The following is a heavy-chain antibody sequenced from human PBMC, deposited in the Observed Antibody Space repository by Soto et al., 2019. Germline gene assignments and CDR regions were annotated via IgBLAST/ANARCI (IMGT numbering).Heavy chain of an antibody. J-gene: IGHJ5*02. V-gene: IGHV1-2*02. Sequence: QVHLVQSGAEVKKPGASVKVSCKASGYSFTDYYMHWVRQAPCQGLEWMGWINTKTGGTNYAQRVQGRVAMTGDTSINTAYMELSRLRSDATAVYYCARGGPTGWFDPWGQGTVVTVSS. CDR3: ARGGPTGWFDP. CDR2: INTKTGGT. CDR1: GYSFTDYY.